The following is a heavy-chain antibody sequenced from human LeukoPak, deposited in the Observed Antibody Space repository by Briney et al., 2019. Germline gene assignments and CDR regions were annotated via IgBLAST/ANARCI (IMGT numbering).Heavy chain of an antibody. J-gene: IGHJ5*02. D-gene: IGHD3-3*01. V-gene: IGHV3-23*01. CDR2: ISGSGGST. CDR3: AKDSRFWSGYYNWFDP. Sequence: GRSLRLSCAASGFTFSSYAMSWVRQAPGKGLEWVSAISGSGGSTYYADSVKGRFTISRDNSKNTLYLQMNSLRAEDTAVYYCAKDSRFWSGYYNWFDPWGQGTLVTVSS. CDR1: GFTFSSYA.